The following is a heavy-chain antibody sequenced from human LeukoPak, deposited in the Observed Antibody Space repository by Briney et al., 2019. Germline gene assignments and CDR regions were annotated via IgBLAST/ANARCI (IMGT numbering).Heavy chain of an antibody. D-gene: IGHD4-23*01. Sequence: PSETLSLTCTVSGGYIITSGHYWGWIRQPPGKGLEWIGSVYYTGVTSTNPFFRSRMSISVDTSKNQFSLNLTSVTAADAAVYYCARERSSSGGHDWFDPWGQGTLVTVSS. CDR2: VYYTGVT. CDR3: ARERSSSGGHDWFDP. V-gene: IGHV4-39*07. J-gene: IGHJ5*02. CDR1: GGYIITSGHY.